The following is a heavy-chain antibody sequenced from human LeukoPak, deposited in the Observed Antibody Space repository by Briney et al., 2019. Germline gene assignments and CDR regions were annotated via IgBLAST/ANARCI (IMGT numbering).Heavy chain of an antibody. Sequence: GGSLRLSCAASGFTVSSNYMSWVRQAPGKGLEWVSVIYSGGSTYYADSVTGRFTISRDNSKNTLYLQMNSLRAEDTAVYYCARAPDTEFDYWGQGTLVTVSS. CDR2: IYSGGST. CDR1: GFTVSSNY. J-gene: IGHJ4*02. D-gene: IGHD5-18*01. CDR3: ARAPDTEFDY. V-gene: IGHV3-53*01.